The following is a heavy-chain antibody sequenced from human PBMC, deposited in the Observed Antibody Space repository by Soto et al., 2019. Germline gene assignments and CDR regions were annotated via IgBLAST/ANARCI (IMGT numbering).Heavy chain of an antibody. D-gene: IGHD3-16*02. CDR2: INHSGST. CDR3: ARIGYDYVWGSYRSSYYFDY. J-gene: IGHJ4*02. CDR1: GGSFSGYY. V-gene: IGHV4-34*01. Sequence: ETLSLTCAVYGGSFSGYYWSWIRQPPGKGLEWIGEINHSGSTNYNPSLKSRVTISVDTSKNQFSLKLSSVTAADTAVYYCARIGYDYVWGSYRSSYYFDYWGQGTLVTVSS.